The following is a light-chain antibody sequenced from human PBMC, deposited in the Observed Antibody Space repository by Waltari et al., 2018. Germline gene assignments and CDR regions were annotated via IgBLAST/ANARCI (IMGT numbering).Light chain of an antibody. Sequence: QSGLTQPASVSGSPGQSIAISCTGTSSDVGVSNFVPWYQQHPGKAPKLIISEVSNRPSGVSDRFSGSKSGNTASLTISGLQAEDEADYYCTSYTNSNSWVFGGGTKLTVL. V-gene: IGLV2-14*01. CDR2: EVS. CDR3: TSYTNSNSWV. J-gene: IGLJ3*02. CDR1: SSDVGVSNF.